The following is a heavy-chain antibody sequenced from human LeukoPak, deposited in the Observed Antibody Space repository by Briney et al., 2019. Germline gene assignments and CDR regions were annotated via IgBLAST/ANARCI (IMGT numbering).Heavy chain of an antibody. V-gene: IGHV3-9*01. CDR1: GFTFDDYA. J-gene: IGHJ3*02. CDR3: ASTGSSGSLEGAFDI. CDR2: ISWNSGSI. Sequence: GGSLRLSCAASGFTFDDYAMHWVRQAPGKGLEWVSGISWNSGSIGYADSVKGRFTISRDNAKNSLYLQMNSLRAEDTAVYYCASTGSSGSLEGAFDIWGQGTMVTVSS. D-gene: IGHD3-22*01.